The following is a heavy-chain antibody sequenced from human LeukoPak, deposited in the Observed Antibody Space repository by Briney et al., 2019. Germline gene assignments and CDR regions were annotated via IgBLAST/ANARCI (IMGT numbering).Heavy chain of an antibody. CDR2: LSSNSSTL. D-gene: IGHD6-19*01. CDR1: HSCVRDSR. V-gene: IGHV3-11*01. J-gene: IGHJ3*02. Sequence: SLRSSHPSTHSCVRDSRKRWIRPALHPCMHSFSYLSSNSSTLSYAHSLKRRFTISTDNAMNPLYLQMNSLRAKDTAVYYCARDLIGQWLVPNPFDIWPRGTMVTVSS. CDR3: ARDLIGQWLVPNPFDI.